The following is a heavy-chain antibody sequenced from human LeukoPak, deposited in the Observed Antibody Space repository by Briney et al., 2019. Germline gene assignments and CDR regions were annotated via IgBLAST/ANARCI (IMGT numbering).Heavy chain of an antibody. Sequence: GGSLRLSCAASGFSFSIYGMSWVRQAPGKGLHWLSAISANGINTYYADSVKGRFTISRDNSKNTLYLHMHSLRAEDTAVYYCAKHGGLAAAGSYYYYYMDVWGKGTTVTVSS. CDR2: ISANGINT. D-gene: IGHD6-13*01. CDR1: GFSFSIYG. CDR3: AKHGGLAAAGSYYYYYMDV. V-gene: IGHV3-23*01. J-gene: IGHJ6*03.